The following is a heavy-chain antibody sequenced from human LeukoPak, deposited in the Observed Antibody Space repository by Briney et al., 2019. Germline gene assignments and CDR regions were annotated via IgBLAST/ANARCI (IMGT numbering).Heavy chain of an antibody. V-gene: IGHV3-30-3*01. J-gene: IGHJ4*02. CDR2: ISYDGSNK. Sequence: PGRSLRLSCAASGFTFSSYAMHWVRQAPGKGLEWVAVISYDGSNKYYADSVKGRFTISRDNSKNTLYLQMNSLRAEDTAVYYCATLSVQFFDYWGQGTLVTVSS. CDR1: GFTFSSYA. D-gene: IGHD1-1*01. CDR3: ATLSVQFFDY.